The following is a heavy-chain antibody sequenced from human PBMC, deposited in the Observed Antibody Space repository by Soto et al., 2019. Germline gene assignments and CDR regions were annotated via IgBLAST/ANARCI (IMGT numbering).Heavy chain of an antibody. CDR1: GFTFSSYS. J-gene: IGHJ4*02. CDR3: ARGAFYYDGSAYYSN. V-gene: IGHV3-21*01. CDR2: ISSSSYI. D-gene: IGHD3-22*01. Sequence: EVQLVESGGGLVKPGGSLRLSCAASGFTFSSYSMNWVRQAPGKGLEWVSSISSSSYIYYADSVKGRFTISRDNAKNSLYLQMNSLRAEDTAVYYCARGAFYYDGSAYYSNWGQGTLVTVSS.